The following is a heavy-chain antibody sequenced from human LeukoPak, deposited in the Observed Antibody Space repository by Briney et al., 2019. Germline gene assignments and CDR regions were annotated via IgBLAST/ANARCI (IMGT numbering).Heavy chain of an antibody. V-gene: IGHV1-69*13. CDR2: IIPIFGTA. D-gene: IGHD2-15*01. Sequence: GASVKVSCKASGGTFGSYAISWVRQAPGQGLEWMGGIIPIFGTANYAQKFQGRVTITADESTSTAYMELSSLRSEDMAVYYCARARAATPYYYYGMDVWGQGTTVTVSS. J-gene: IGHJ6*02. CDR3: ARARAATPYYYYGMDV. CDR1: GGTFGSYA.